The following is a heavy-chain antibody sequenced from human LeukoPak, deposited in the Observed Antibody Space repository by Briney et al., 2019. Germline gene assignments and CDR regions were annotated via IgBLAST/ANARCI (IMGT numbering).Heavy chain of an antibody. CDR2: IYYSGST. D-gene: IGHD1-26*01. J-gene: IGHJ4*02. Sequence: SETLSLTCTVSGGSISSSSYYWGWIRQPPGKGLEWIGSIYYSGSTYYNPSLKSRVTISVDTSKNQFSLKLSSVTAADTAVYYCARIGWDGSYSVDYWGQGTLVTVSS. CDR1: GGSISSSSYY. V-gene: IGHV4-39*01. CDR3: ARIGWDGSYSVDY.